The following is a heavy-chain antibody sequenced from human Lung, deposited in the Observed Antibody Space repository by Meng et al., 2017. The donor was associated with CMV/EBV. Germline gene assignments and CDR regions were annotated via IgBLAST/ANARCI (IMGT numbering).Heavy chain of an antibody. V-gene: IGHV1-2*02. D-gene: IGHD4-11*01. CDR2: FNPNSGGS. CDR1: GYTFTDYY. CDR3: ARDLKGTIVRTSGLYGMDV. J-gene: IGHJ6*02. Sequence: ASVXVSXXASGYTFTDYYILWVRQAPGQRLEWLGWFNPNSGGSNYAQKFQGRVTMTRDTSISTAYMEVRRLTSDDTAVYYCARDLKGTIVRTSGLYGMDVWGQGXTVTVSS.